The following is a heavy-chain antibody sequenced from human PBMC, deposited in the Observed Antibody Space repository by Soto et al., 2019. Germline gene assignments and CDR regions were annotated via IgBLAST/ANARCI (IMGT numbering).Heavy chain of an antibody. CDR2: IIPIFNTP. Sequence: QVQLVQSGAEVKTPGSSVRVSCKASGGTFRNNAFSWVRQAPGQGLEYMGGIIPIFNTPSYAQNFQGRVTITADISTDTAYLELSSLRSDDTAVYYCATRLSAGDFWGQGTLIIVSS. V-gene: IGHV1-69*06. CDR3: ATRLSAGDF. CDR1: GGTFRNNA. D-gene: IGHD3-22*01. J-gene: IGHJ4*02.